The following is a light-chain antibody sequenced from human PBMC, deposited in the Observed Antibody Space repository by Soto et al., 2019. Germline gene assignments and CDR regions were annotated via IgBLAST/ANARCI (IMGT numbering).Light chain of an antibody. CDR3: QQRYNWPRT. J-gene: IGKJ1*01. Sequence: EVVLTQSPATLSLSPGERATLSCRASQSVSSHLTWYQQKPGQTPRLLIYETSPRATGVPARFSGTGSGTDFTLTISSLEPEDFAVYYCQQRYNWPRTFGQGTKVEIK. CDR2: ETS. V-gene: IGKV3-11*01. CDR1: QSVSSH.